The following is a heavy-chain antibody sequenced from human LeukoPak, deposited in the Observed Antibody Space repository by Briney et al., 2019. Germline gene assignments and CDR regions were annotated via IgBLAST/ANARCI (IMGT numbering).Heavy chain of an antibody. V-gene: IGHV4-61*02. J-gene: IGHJ4*02. Sequence: SETLSLTCTVSGGSISSGSYYWSWIRQPAGKGLEWIGRIYTSGSTNYNPSLKSRVTISVDTSKNQFSLKLSSVTAADTAVYYCARVHYGDYHFDYWGQGTLVTVSS. CDR1: GGSISSGSYY. D-gene: IGHD4-17*01. CDR2: IYTSGST. CDR3: ARVHYGDYHFDY.